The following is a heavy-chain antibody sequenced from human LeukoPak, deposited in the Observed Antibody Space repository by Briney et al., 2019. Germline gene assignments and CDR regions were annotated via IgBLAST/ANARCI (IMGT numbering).Heavy chain of an antibody. CDR3: ATPDVRLRYFDWSPNE. Sequence: GGSLRLSCAASGFTFSTYWMHWVRQSPGKGLVWVSRINMDGTTISYAGSVEGRFTISRDNAKNTLYLQMNSLRAEDTAVYYCATPDVRLRYFDWSPNEWGQGTLVTVSS. V-gene: IGHV3-74*01. J-gene: IGHJ4*02. D-gene: IGHD3-9*01. CDR2: INMDGTTI. CDR1: GFTFSTYW.